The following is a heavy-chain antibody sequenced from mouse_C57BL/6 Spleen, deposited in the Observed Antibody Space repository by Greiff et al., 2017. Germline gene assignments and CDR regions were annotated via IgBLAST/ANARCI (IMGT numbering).Heavy chain of an antibody. Sequence: QFQLQQPGAELVKPGASVKLSCKASGYTFTSYWMHWVKQRPGQGLEWIGMIHPNSGSTNYNEKFKSKATLTVDKSSSPAYMQLSSLTSEDSAVYYCARGYYGTGDYFDYWGQGTTLTGSS. D-gene: IGHD1-1*01. CDR1: GYTFTSYW. CDR3: ARGYYGTGDYFDY. CDR2: IHPNSGST. V-gene: IGHV1-64*01. J-gene: IGHJ2*01.